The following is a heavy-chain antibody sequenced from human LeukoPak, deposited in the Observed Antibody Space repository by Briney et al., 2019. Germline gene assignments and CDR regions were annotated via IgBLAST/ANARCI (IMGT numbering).Heavy chain of an antibody. J-gene: IGHJ5*02. D-gene: IGHD2-2*01. CDR3: AREGAYCSSTSCNWFDP. Sequence: PSETLSLTCTVSGGSISSGSYYWSWIRQPAGKGLEWIGRIYTSGSTNYNPSLKSRVTISVDTSKNQFFLKLSSVTAADTAVYYGAREGAYCSSTSCNWFDPWGQGTLVTVSS. CDR2: IYTSGST. V-gene: IGHV4-61*02. CDR1: GGSISSGSYY.